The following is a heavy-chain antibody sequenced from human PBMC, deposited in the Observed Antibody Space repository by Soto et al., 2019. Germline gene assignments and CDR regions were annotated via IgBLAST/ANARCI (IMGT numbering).Heavy chain of an antibody. J-gene: IGHJ4*02. D-gene: IGHD4-17*01. CDR3: VQNYGDYVY. Sequence: EVQLVESGGGLVQPGGSLRLSCASSGLTFSRSWMHWVRQVPGKGLVWVSRIYVDGSGTTYADSVKGRFTISRDNAKNTLYLQMNSLRAEDTAVYYGVQNYGDYVYWGQGTLVSVSS. CDR2: IYVDGSGT. V-gene: IGHV3-74*01. CDR1: GLTFSRSW.